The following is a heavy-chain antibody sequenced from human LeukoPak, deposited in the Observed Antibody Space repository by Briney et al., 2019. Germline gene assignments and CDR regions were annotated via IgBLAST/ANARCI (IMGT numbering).Heavy chain of an antibody. J-gene: IGHJ2*01. V-gene: IGHV3-48*03. CDR1: GFTFSSYE. Sequence: GGSLRLSCAASGFTFSSYEMNWVRQAPGKGLEWVSYISSSGSTIYYADSVKGRFTISRDNAKNSLYLQMNSLRAKDTAVYYCARVGRTPPPWYFDLWGRGTLVTVSS. CDR3: ARVGRTPPPWYFDL. CDR2: ISSSGSTI. D-gene: IGHD2-15*01.